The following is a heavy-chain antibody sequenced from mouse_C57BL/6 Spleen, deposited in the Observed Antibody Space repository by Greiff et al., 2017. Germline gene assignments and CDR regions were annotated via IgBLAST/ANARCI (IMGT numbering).Heavy chain of an antibody. CDR3: ARPDYSNYDYFDY. Sequence: QVQLQQPGTELVKPGASVKLSCKASGYTFTSYWMHWVKQRPGQGLEWIGNINPSNGGTNYNEKFKTKATLTVDKSSSTAYMQLSSLTSEDSAVYYCARPDYSNYDYFDYWGQGTTLTVSS. V-gene: IGHV1-53*01. CDR2: INPSNGGT. D-gene: IGHD2-5*01. CDR1: GYTFTSYW. J-gene: IGHJ2*01.